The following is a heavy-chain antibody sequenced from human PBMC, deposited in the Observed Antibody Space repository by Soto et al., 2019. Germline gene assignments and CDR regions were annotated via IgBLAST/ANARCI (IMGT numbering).Heavy chain of an antibody. CDR3: ATHRKFFQS. CDR1: GGSFSGYY. J-gene: IGHJ3*01. D-gene: IGHD3-3*01. Sequence: SETLSLTCAVYGGSFSGYYWSWIRQPPGKGLEWIGEINHSGSTNYNPSLKSRVTISVDRSKNHFSLNLTSVTAADTAVYYCATHRKFFQSWGQGTKVIVS. CDR2: INHSGST. V-gene: IGHV4-34*01.